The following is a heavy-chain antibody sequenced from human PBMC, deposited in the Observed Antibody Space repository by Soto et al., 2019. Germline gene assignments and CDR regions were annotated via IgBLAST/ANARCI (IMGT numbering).Heavy chain of an antibody. CDR1: GGSLSYYY. V-gene: IGHV4-34*01. CDR3: ARPREQWQFDAFDI. Sequence: PSETLSLTCAVYGGSLSYYYWSWIRQAAGRGLEWIGEINHSGRANHIPSLKSRVTISVDPSKNQFSLKLTSVTAADTAVYYCARPREQWQFDAFDIWGQGTMVTVSS. D-gene: IGHD6-19*01. CDR2: INHSGRA. J-gene: IGHJ3*02.